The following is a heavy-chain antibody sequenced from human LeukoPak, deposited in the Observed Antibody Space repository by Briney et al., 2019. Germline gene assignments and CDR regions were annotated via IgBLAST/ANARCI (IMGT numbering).Heavy chain of an antibody. Sequence: GGSLRLSCAASGFTFSSYAMSWVRQAPGNGLEWVSAISGSGGSTYYADSVKGRFTISRDNSKNTLYLQMNSLRAEDTAVYYCAKDGLDFWSGYYYYFDYWGQGTLVTVSS. CDR2: ISGSGGST. CDR1: GFTFSSYA. V-gene: IGHV3-23*01. CDR3: AKDGLDFWSGYYYYFDY. J-gene: IGHJ4*02. D-gene: IGHD3-3*01.